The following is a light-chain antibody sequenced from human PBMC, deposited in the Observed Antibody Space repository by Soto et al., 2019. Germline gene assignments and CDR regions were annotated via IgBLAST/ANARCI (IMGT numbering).Light chain of an antibody. J-gene: IGKJ4*01. V-gene: IGKV3-15*01. CDR3: QQYNDWPLS. Sequence: DIVMTQSPATLSVSPGERATLSCRASQSVSSNFAWYQQRPGQAPRLLIYGASTRATGITARISGSGSGTEFTLTISSLQSEDFAVYYCQQYNDWPLSFGGGTKVEIK. CDR2: GAS. CDR1: QSVSSN.